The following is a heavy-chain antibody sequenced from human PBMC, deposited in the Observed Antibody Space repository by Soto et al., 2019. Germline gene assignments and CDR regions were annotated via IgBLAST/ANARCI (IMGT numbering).Heavy chain of an antibody. CDR2: INPSGGST. D-gene: IGHD3-10*01. V-gene: IGHV1-46*01. CDR1: GYTFTSYY. J-gene: IGHJ4*02. Sequence: GASVKVSCKASGYTFTSYYMHWVRQAPGQGLEWMGIINPSGGSTSYAQKFQGRVTMTRDTSKNTMYLQMNSLRVEDTAVYYCARAKWHDGSGRVREFDYWGQGALVTVS. CDR3: ARAKWHDGSGRVREFDY.